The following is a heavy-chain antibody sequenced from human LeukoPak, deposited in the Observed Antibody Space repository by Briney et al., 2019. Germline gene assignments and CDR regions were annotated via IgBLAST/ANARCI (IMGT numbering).Heavy chain of an antibody. D-gene: IGHD6-13*01. CDR2: ISGSGGST. Sequence: GGSLRLSCAASGFTFSSYGMSWVRQAPGKGLEWVSAISGSGGSTYYADSVKGRFTISRDNSKNTLYLQMNSLRAEDTAVYYCAKGVRAAAGNGMDYWGQGTLVTVSS. CDR1: GFTFSSYG. CDR3: AKGVRAAAGNGMDY. V-gene: IGHV3-23*01. J-gene: IGHJ4*02.